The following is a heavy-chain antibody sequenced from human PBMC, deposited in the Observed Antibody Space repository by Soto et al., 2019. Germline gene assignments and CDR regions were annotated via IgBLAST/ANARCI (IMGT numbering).Heavy chain of an antibody. Sequence: QLQLQESGSGLVKPSETLSLTYSVSGGSISSGGYSWSWIRQPPGKGLEWIGYIYHSGSTHYNPSLKSRVTISVDRSKNQFSLKLTSVTAADTAVYYCARNRVGISWYADYWGRGTRVTVSS. V-gene: IGHV4-30-2*01. D-gene: IGHD6-13*01. CDR2: IYHSGST. CDR1: GGSISSGGYS. CDR3: ARNRVGISWYADY. J-gene: IGHJ4*02.